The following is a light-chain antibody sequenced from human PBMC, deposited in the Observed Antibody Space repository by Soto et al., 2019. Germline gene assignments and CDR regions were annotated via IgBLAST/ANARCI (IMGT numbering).Light chain of an antibody. CDR1: SSDVGDYKY. V-gene: IGLV2-14*01. CDR2: EVS. J-gene: IGLJ2*01. Sequence: QSALTQPASVSGSPGQSITISCTGASSDVGDYKYVSWYQQHPGKAPKLIIYEVSNRPSGVSDRFSGSKSGTTASLIISGLQSEDEADYYCTSYTTGSTLLFGGGTKLPVL. CDR3: TSYTTGSTLL.